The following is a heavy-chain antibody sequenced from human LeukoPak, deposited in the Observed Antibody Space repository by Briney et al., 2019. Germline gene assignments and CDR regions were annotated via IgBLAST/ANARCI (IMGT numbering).Heavy chain of an antibody. CDR1: GGTFSSYA. CDR2: IIPIFGTA. J-gene: IGHJ5*02. Sequence: SVKVSCKASGGTFSSYAISWVRQAPGQGLEWMGGIIPIFGTANYAQKFQGRVTITADESTSTAYMELSSLRSEDTAVYYCARGIWFGELNWFDPWGQGTLIAVSS. V-gene: IGHV1-69*13. CDR3: ARGIWFGELNWFDP. D-gene: IGHD3-10*01.